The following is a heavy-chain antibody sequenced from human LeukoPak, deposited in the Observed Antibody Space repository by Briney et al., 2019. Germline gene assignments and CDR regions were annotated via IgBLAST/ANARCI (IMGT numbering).Heavy chain of an antibody. CDR3: ARGIGMATITRNNYFDY. D-gene: IGHD5-24*01. J-gene: IGHJ4*02. CDR1: GGSFSGYY. V-gene: IGHV4-34*01. Sequence: SETLSLTCAVYGGSFSGYYWSWIRQPPGKGLEWIGEINHSGSTNYNPSLKSRVTISVDTSKNQFSLKLSSVTAADTAVYYCARGIGMATITRNNYFDYWGQGTLVTVSS. CDR2: INHSGST.